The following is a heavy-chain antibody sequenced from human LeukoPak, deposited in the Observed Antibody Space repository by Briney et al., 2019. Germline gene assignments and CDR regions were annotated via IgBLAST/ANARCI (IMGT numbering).Heavy chain of an antibody. CDR2: INSDGSST. D-gene: IGHD1-26*01. CDR3: ARTRYSGSYQDY. V-gene: IGHV3-74*01. CDR1: GFTFSSYW. J-gene: IGHJ4*02. Sequence: PGGSLRLSCAASGFTFSSYWMHWVRQAPGKGLVWVSHINSDGSSTSYADSVKGRFTISRDNGKNTLYLQMNSLRAEDTAVYYCARTRYSGSYQDYWGQGTLVTVSS.